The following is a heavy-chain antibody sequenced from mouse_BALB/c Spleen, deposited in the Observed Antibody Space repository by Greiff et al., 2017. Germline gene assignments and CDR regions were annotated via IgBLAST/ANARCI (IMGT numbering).Heavy chain of an antibody. V-gene: IGHV7-3*02. CDR2: IRNKANGYTT. J-gene: IGHJ1*01. CDR3: ARDRAYDRYEWYFDV. Sequence: EVKVVESGGGLVQPGGSLRLSCATSGFTFTDYYMSWVRQPPGKALEWLGFIRNKANGYTTEYSASVKGRFTISRDNSQSILYLQMNTLRAEDSATYYCARDRAYDRYEWYFDVWGAGTTVTVSS. CDR1: GFTFTDYY. D-gene: IGHD2-14*01.